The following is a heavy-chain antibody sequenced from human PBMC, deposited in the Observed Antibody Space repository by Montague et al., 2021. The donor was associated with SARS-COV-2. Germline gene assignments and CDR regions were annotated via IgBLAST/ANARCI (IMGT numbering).Heavy chain of an antibody. CDR1: GGSISSSTYY. CDR2: IYYSGST. CDR3: ARHGWGWLRLLRPFDY. D-gene: IGHD5-12*01. Sequence: SETLSLTCNVSGGSISSSTYYWGWIRQPPGKGLEWIGSIYYSGSTYYNPSLKSRVTISVDTSKNQFSLKLNSVTAADTAVYYCARHGWGWLRLLRPFDYWGQGTLVTVSS. V-gene: IGHV4-39*01. J-gene: IGHJ4*02.